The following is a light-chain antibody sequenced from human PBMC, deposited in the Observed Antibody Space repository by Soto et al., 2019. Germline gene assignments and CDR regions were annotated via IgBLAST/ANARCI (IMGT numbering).Light chain of an antibody. J-gene: IGLJ2*01. CDR1: SGSIASNY. CDR3: QSYKV. V-gene: IGLV6-57*04. Sequence: NFMLTQPHSVSESPVKTVTISCTRSSGSIASNYVQWYQQRQGSAPTTVIYEDNQRTSGVPDRFSGSIDSSSNSASLTISGLKTADEADYYRQSYKVFGGGTKLTVL. CDR2: EDN.